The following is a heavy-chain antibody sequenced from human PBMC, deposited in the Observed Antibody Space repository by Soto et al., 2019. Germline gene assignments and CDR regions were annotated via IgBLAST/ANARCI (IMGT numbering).Heavy chain of an antibody. Sequence: AASVKVSCKASGYTFTSYGISWVRQAPGQGLEWMGWISAYNGNTNYAQKLQGRVTMTTDTSTSTAYMELRSLRSDDTAVYYCARDQIDCTNGVCYLTFRNGYFDLWGRGTLVTVSS. V-gene: IGHV1-18*04. CDR2: ISAYNGNT. CDR1: GYTFTSYG. D-gene: IGHD2-8*01. CDR3: ARDQIDCTNGVCYLTFRNGYFDL. J-gene: IGHJ2*01.